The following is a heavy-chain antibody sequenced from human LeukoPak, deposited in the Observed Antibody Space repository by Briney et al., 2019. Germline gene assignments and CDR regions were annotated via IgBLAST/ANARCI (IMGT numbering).Heavy chain of an antibody. CDR2: IYYSGST. Sequence: PSETLSLTCTVSGGSISSSSYYWGWIRQPPGKGLEWIGSIYYSGSTYYNPSLKSRVTISVDTSKNQFSLKLSSVTAADTAVYYCARGRNGNSYYYDSSGPTPFDPWGQGTLVTVSS. J-gene: IGHJ5*02. CDR1: GGSISSSSYY. CDR3: ARGRNGNSYYYDSSGPTPFDP. V-gene: IGHV4-39*07. D-gene: IGHD3-22*01.